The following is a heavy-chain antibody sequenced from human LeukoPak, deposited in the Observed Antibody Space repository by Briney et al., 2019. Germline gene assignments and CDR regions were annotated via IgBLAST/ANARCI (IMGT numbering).Heavy chain of an antibody. V-gene: IGHV3-69-1*01. CDR1: GFAISTYA. CDR3: ARRLGYCAAGTCYFDS. J-gene: IGHJ4*01. D-gene: IGHD2-8*02. Sequence: GGSLRLSCAASGFAISTYAMAWVRQAPGKGLEWISSLSSGRSPSYSDSLEGRLTMSSDNARNTLYLQMDNLRGEDTAMYYCARRLGYCAAGTCYFDSWGHGTQVTVSS. CDR2: LSSGRSP.